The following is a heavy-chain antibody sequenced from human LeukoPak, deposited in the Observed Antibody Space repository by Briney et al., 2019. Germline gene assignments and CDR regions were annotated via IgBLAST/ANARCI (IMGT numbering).Heavy chain of an antibody. CDR1: GYTFTSYG. CDR3: ARVSPGVGYCGSTSCYWFDP. Sequence: ASVKVSCKASGYTFTSYGISWVRQAPGQGLEWMGWISAYNGNTNYAQKLQGRVTMTTDTSTSTAYMELRSLRSDDTAVYYCARVSPGVGYCGSTSCYWFDPWGQGTLVTVSS. CDR2: ISAYNGNT. V-gene: IGHV1-18*04. D-gene: IGHD2-2*01. J-gene: IGHJ5*02.